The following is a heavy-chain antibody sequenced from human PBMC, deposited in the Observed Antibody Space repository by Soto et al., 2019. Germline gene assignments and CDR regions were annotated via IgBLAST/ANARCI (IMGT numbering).Heavy chain of an antibody. D-gene: IGHD4-17*01. CDR1: GFSFRSYP. V-gene: IGHV3-23*01. CDR3: AKESMPEHYGDTLFDY. Sequence: QLLESGGGLIQPGGSLRLSCEASGFSFRSYPLTWVRQPQGKGREWVSTFSAGGRAYYADSVKGRFTIAKDTSKNTLILQARSLRAEDTAVYYCAKESMPEHYGDTLFDYWGQGTRVTVSS. CDR2: FSAGGRA. J-gene: IGHJ4*02.